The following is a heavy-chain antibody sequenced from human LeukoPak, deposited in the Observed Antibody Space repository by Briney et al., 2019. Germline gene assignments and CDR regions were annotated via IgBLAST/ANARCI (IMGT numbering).Heavy chain of an antibody. D-gene: IGHD1-14*01. CDR1: GYSIGSGYY. Sequence: SETLSLTCTVSGYSIGSGYYWGWIRQPPGKGLEWIGSIYHSGSTYYNPSLKSRVTISVDTSKNQFSLKLSSVTAADTAVYYCARIGRDWYFDLWGRGTLVTVSS. CDR3: ARIGRDWYFDL. CDR2: IYHSGST. J-gene: IGHJ2*01. V-gene: IGHV4-38-2*02.